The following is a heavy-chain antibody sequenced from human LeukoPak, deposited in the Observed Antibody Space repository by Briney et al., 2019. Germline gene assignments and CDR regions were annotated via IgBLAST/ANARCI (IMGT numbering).Heavy chain of an antibody. J-gene: IGHJ4*02. V-gene: IGHV4-34*01. D-gene: IGHD5-12*01. CDR3: ARGPSGCFDC. Sequence: SETLSLTCAVYGGSFSGYYWSWIRQPPGKGLEWIGEINHSGSTNYNPSLKSRVTISVDTSKNQFSLKLSSVTAADTAVYYCARGPSGCFDCWGQGTLVTVSS. CDR2: INHSGST. CDR1: GGSFSGYY.